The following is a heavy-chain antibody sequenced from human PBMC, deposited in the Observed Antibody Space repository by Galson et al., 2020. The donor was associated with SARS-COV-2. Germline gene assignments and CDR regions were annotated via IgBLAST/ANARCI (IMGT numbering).Heavy chain of an antibody. D-gene: IGHD3-3*01. CDR3: AKDQRFLGWFQYSDWFDP. CDR1: GFTFSSYA. V-gene: IGHV3-23*01. Sequence: GGSLRLSCAASGFTFSSYAMSWVRQAPGKGLEWVSAISGSGGSTYYADSVKGRFTISRDNSKNTLYLQMNSLRAEDTAVYYCAKDQRFLGWFQYSDWFDPWGQGTLVTVS. CDR2: ISGSGGST. J-gene: IGHJ5*02.